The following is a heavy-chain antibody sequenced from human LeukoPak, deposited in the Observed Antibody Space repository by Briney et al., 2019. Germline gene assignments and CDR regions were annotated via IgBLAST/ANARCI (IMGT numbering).Heavy chain of an antibody. J-gene: IGHJ4*02. CDR1: GFTFNDYE. CDR3: ARDVYYGSGSPRLDY. CDR2: ISSSGSIT. V-gene: IGHV3-48*03. Sequence: PGGSLRLSCAASGFTFNDYEMTWVRQAPGKGLEWISYISSSGSITSHADSVKGRFTISRDNAKNSLYLQMNSLRAEDTAVYYCARDVYYGSGSPRLDYWGQGTLVTVSS. D-gene: IGHD3-10*01.